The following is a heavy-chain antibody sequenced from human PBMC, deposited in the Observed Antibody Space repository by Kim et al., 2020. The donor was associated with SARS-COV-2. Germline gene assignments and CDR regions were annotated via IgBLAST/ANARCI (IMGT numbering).Heavy chain of an antibody. J-gene: IGHJ6*02. CDR3: ARDQVYIVATIWLINYYGMDV. D-gene: IGHD5-12*01. CDR2: INTNTGNP. Sequence: ASVKVSCKASGYTFTSYAMNWVRQAPGQGLEWMGWINTNTGNPTYAQGFTGRFVFSLDTSVSTAYLQISSLKAEDTAVYYCARDQVYIVATIWLINYYGMDVWGQGTTVTVSS. CDR1: GYTFTSYA. V-gene: IGHV7-4-1*02.